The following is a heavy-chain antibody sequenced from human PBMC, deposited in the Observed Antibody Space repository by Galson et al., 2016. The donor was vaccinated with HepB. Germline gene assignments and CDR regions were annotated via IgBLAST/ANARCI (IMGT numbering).Heavy chain of an antibody. D-gene: IGHD3-22*01. CDR1: GFIFDDYA. Sequence: SLRLSCAASGFIFDDYAFHWVRQAPGQGLEWVSSITWNNYEIGYADSVKGRFTLSRDNAKNPLYLHLNSVRAEDTALYYCATDHTHDSSGFLHYWGQGTLVTVSS. CDR2: ITWNNYEI. V-gene: IGHV3-9*01. J-gene: IGHJ4*02. CDR3: ATDHTHDSSGFLHY.